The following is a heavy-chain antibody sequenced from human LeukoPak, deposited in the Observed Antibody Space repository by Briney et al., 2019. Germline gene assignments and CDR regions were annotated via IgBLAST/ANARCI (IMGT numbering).Heavy chain of an antibody. V-gene: IGHV3-30*18. J-gene: IGHJ6*02. CDR1: GFTFSNYG. Sequence: GGSLRLSCAASGFTFSNYGMHWVRQAPGKGLEWVAVISYDGSNKYYGDSVKGRFTISIDNSKNTLNLQMNSLRAEDTAVYYCAKVVGDGTYYYYGVDVWGQGTTVTVSS. CDR2: ISYDGSNK. D-gene: IGHD3-16*01. CDR3: AKVVGDGTYYYYGVDV.